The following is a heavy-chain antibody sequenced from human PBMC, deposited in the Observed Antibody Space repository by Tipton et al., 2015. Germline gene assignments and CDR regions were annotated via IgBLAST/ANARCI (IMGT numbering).Heavy chain of an antibody. CDR3: ARGGAGYYYDSVGYLS. D-gene: IGHD3-22*01. V-gene: IGHV4-39*07. J-gene: IGHJ5*02. CDR2: IYYSGST. CDR1: GGYISSRYHY. Sequence: TLSLTCSVSGGYISSRYHYWGWIRQPPGKGLEWIGRIYYSGSTYYNPSLKSRLTISVDTSMNQFSLKLNSVTAADTAVYYCARGGAGYYYDSVGYLSWGQGTLVTVSS.